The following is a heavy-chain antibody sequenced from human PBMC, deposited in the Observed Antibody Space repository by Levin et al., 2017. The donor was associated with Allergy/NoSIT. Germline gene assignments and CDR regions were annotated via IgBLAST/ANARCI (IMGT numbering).Heavy chain of an antibody. CDR1: GFTFSSYW. D-gene: IGHD2-8*02. V-gene: IGHV3-7*04. J-gene: IGHJ3*01. CDR2: IKQDGTEK. Sequence: GASVKVSCAASGFTFSSYWMSWVRQAPGKGLEWVANIKQDGTEKYYVDSVKGRFTISKDNAQNSVFLHMSSLTVEDTAVYFCARNWRSAFDFWGQGTRVTVSS. CDR3: ARNWRSAFDF.